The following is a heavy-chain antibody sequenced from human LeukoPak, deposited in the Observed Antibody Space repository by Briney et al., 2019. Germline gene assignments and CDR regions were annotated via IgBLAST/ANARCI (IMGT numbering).Heavy chain of an antibody. D-gene: IGHD3-22*01. CDR3: AKGVTYYYDSSGYYGVNWFDP. CDR1: GFTFSSYA. CDR2: ISGGGGST. V-gene: IGHV3-23*01. J-gene: IGHJ5*02. Sequence: GGSLRLSCAASGFTFSSYAMSWVRQAPGKGLEWVSAISGGGGSTYYADSVKGRFTISRDNSKNTLYLQMNSLRAEDTAVYYCAKGVTYYYDSSGYYGVNWFDPWGQGTLVTVSS.